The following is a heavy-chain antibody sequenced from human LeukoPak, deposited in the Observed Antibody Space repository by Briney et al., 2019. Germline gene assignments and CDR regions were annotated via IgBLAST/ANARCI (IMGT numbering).Heavy chain of an antibody. CDR3: ARDRDGDYV. CDR2: IYYSGST. V-gene: IGHV4-61*01. J-gene: IGHJ1*01. CDR1: GGSVSSGSYY. Sequence: SETLSLTCTVSGGSVSSGSYYWSWIRQPPGKGLEWIGYIYYSGSTNYNPSLKSRVTISVDTSKNQFSLKLSSVIAADTAVYYCARDRDGDYVWGQGTLVTVSS. D-gene: IGHD4-17*01.